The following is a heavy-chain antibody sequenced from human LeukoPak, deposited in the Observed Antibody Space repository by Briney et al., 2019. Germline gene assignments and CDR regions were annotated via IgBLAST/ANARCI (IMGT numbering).Heavy chain of an antibody. CDR1: GGSVSSGSYY. V-gene: IGHV4-61*01. D-gene: IGHD5-12*01. CDR2: IYYSGST. CDR3: AGALGGYDRWFDP. J-gene: IGHJ5*02. Sequence: SETLSLTCTVSGGSVSSGSYYWSWIRQPPGKGLEWIGYIYYSGSTNYNPSLKSRVTISVDTSKNQFSLKLSSVTAADTAVYYCAGALGGYDRWFDPWGRGTLVTVSS.